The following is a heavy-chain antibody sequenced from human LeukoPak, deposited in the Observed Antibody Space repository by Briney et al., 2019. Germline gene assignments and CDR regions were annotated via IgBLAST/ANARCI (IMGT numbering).Heavy chain of an antibody. CDR3: ARVPPTVGSSDI. D-gene: IGHD5/OR15-5a*01. CDR1: GFTFDSYW. V-gene: IGHV3-7*03. J-gene: IGHJ3*02. Sequence: GGSLRLSCAASGFTFDSYWMNWVRQAPGKGLEWVAKIKQDGSEKYYVDSVEGRFTVSRDNAENSLYLQMNSLRAEDTGIYYCARVPPTVGSSDIWGQGTMVTVSS. CDR2: IKQDGSEK.